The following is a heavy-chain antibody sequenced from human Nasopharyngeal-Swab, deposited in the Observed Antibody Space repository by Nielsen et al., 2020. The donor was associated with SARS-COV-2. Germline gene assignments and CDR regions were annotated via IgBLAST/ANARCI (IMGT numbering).Heavy chain of an antibody. J-gene: IGHJ3*02. CDR2: ISHDGSNE. Sequence: WIRQPPGKGLEWVAVISHDGSNEHYADSVKGRFTISRDNSKNTLYLQMNSLRAEDTAVYYCAKDSSAWYGRDDAFDIWGQGTRVTVSS. CDR3: AKDSSAWYGRDDAFDI. D-gene: IGHD6-19*01. V-gene: IGHV3-30*18.